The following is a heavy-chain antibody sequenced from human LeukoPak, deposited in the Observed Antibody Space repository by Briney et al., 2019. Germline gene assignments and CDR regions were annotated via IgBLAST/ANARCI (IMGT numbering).Heavy chain of an antibody. CDR2: IIPIFGTA. D-gene: IGHD5-12*01. J-gene: IGHJ4*02. CDR1: GGTFSSYA. Sequence: SVKVSCKASGGTFSSYAISWVRQAPGQGLEWMGGIIPIFGTANYAQKFQGRVTITTDESTSTAYMELSSLRSEDTAVYYCARQLYSGYDELLFDYWGQGTLVTVSS. V-gene: IGHV1-69*05. CDR3: ARQLYSGYDELLFDY.